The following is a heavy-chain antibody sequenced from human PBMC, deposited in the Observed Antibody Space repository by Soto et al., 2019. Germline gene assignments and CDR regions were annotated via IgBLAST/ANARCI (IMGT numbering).Heavy chain of an antibody. CDR3: ARDGPPTDS. J-gene: IGHJ5*01. CDR1: GYTFSSYH. V-gene: IGHV1-18*01. Sequence: QVQLVQSGAEVKKPGASVKVSCKASGYTFSSYHISWVRQAPGQGLEWMGWISAYNGNTNYAQKLQGRVTMTTDTSSRTAYMELRSLISDDTGMYYCARDGPPTDSWGQGTLVTVSS. CDR2: ISAYNGNT.